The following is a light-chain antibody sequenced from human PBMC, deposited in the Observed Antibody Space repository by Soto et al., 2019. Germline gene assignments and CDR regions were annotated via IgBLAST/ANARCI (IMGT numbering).Light chain of an antibody. CDR3: QQYNSYSLWT. CDR1: QSISSW. J-gene: IGKJ2*02. CDR2: KAS. Sequence: DIQMTQSPSTLSASVGDRVTITCRASQSISSWLAWYQQKPGKAPKLLIYKASSLESGVPSRFSGSGSGTEFTLTISRLQPDDFATYYCQQYNSYSLWTFGQGTKLEIK. V-gene: IGKV1-5*03.